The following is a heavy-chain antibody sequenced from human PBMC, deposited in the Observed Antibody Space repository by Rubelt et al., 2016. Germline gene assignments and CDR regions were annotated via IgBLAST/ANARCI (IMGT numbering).Heavy chain of an antibody. CDR1: RSYA. J-gene: IGHJ5*02. V-gene: IGHV3-30*04. CDR2: ISYDGSNK. D-gene: IGHD3-9*01. CDR3: ARDQSGGHLDWFGLDP. Sequence: RSYAMHWVRQAPGKGLEWVAVISYDGSNKYYADSVQGRFTISRDNAKNSLSLEMNSLRADDTAVYYCARDQSGGHLDWFGLDPWGQGTQVTVSS.